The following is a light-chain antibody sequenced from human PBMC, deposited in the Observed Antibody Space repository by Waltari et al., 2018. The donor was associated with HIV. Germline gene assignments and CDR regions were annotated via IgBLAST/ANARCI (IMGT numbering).Light chain of an antibody. CDR1: NNDIGSQG. V-gene: IGLV10-54*01. Sequence: QSVLTHPPSMSKTWRQTTPSSCSGDNNDIGSQGVAWFQQHPGKPPKLLSYRNDNRPSGISGRLSASRSGATAYLSISSLQSEDEADYFCSTWDTSLSAWVFGGGTKLTVL. CDR2: RND. CDR3: STWDTSLSAWV. J-gene: IGLJ3*02.